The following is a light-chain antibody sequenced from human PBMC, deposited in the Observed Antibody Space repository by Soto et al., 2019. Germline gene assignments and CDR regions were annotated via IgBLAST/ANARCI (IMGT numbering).Light chain of an antibody. V-gene: IGLV1-40*01. J-gene: IGLJ1*01. CDR1: SSNIGAGYD. Sequence: QSVLTQPPSVSWAPGQRVTISCTGSSSNIGAGYDVHWYQQLPGTAPKLLIYGNNNRPSGVPDRFSGSKSGTSASLAITRLQAEDEADYYCSSYAGSNNWVFGTGTKVTVL. CDR2: GNN. CDR3: SSYAGSNNWV.